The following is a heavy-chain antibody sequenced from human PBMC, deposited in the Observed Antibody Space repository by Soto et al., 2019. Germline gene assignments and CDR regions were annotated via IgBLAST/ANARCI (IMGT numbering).Heavy chain of an antibody. J-gene: IGHJ5*02. CDR3: ARALPAYDFWSGYYPGWFDP. CDR1: GGSVSSGSYN. Sequence: ETLSLTCTVSGGSVSSGSYNWSWIRQPPGKGLEWIGYIYYSASTNYNPSLKSRVTISVDTSKNQFSLKLSSVTAADTAVYYCARALPAYDFWSGYYPGWFDPWGQGTLVTVSS. D-gene: IGHD3-3*01. CDR2: IYYSAST. V-gene: IGHV4-61*01.